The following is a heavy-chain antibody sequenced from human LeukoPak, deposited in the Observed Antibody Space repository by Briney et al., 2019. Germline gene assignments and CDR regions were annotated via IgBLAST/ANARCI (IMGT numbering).Heavy chain of an antibody. Sequence: GGSLRLSCAASGFTFSSYAMSWVRQAPGKGLEWVSAISGSGGSTYYADSVKGRFTISRDNSKNTLYLQMNRLRAEDTAVYYCAKGLTITMIVVVNYFDYWGQGTLVTVSS. CDR2: ISGSGGST. D-gene: IGHD3-22*01. CDR3: AKGLTITMIVVVNYFDY. CDR1: GFTFSSYA. V-gene: IGHV3-23*01. J-gene: IGHJ4*02.